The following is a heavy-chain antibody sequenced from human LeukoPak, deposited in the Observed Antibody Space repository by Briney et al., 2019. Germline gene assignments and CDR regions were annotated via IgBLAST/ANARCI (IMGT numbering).Heavy chain of an antibody. J-gene: IGHJ3*02. D-gene: IGHD2-15*01. Sequence: GGSLSLSCVASGLTFSSYWMTWVRQAPGKALEWVANIKEDGSAKSYVDSVKGRFTISRDSAKNSLYLQMDSLRVEDTAVYYCARDYDYFSGHNLDAYDIWGQGTTVTVSS. CDR2: IKEDGSAK. CDR3: ARDYDYFSGHNLDAYDI. CDR1: GLTFSSYW. V-gene: IGHV3-7*01.